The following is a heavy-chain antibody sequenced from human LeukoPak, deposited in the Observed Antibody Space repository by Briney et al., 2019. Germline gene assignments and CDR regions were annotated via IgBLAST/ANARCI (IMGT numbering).Heavy chain of an antibody. CDR1: GGSISSYY. J-gene: IGHJ4*02. D-gene: IGHD6-13*01. CDR3: ARDEAAAGSFDY. V-gene: IGHV4-4*07. CDR2: IYTSGST. Sequence: NSSETLSLTRTVAGGSISSYYWSCVRQQAGDWMGWLGRIYTSGSTNYNPSLKSRVTMSVDTSKNHFSLKLRSVTATDTAVYYCARDEAAAGSFDYWGQGTLVTVSS.